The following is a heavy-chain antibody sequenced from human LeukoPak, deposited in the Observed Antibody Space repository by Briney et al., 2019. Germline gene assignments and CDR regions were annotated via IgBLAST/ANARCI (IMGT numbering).Heavy chain of an antibody. D-gene: IGHD6-19*01. CDR2: ISGSGGST. CDR1: GLTFSSYP. V-gene: IGHV3-23*01. J-gene: IGHJ3*02. Sequence: GGSLRLSCAASGLTFSSYPMRWVRQAPGKGLEWVSGISGSGGSTNYADSVKGRFTISRDNSRNTLYLQMNSLRAEDTAVYYCAKVVGSSDWYRDAFEIWGQGTMVTVSS. CDR3: AKVVGSSDWYRDAFEI.